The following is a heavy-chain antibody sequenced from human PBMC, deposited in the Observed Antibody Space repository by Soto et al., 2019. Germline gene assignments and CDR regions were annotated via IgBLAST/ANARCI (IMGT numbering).Heavy chain of an antibody. CDR3: ARSSHKESWFDP. Sequence: TLSLTCTVSGGSVSNFYWNCIRQPAGKRLEWIGRIYTSGSTNYNPSLRSRVTMSIDTSRNQFSLKLNSVTAADTAVYYCARSSHKESWFDPWGQGTLVTVSS. V-gene: IGHV4-4*07. CDR1: GGSVSNFY. CDR2: IYTSGST. J-gene: IGHJ5*02. D-gene: IGHD6-13*01.